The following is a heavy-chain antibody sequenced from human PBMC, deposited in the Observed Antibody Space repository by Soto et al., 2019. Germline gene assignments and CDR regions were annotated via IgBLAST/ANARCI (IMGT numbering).Heavy chain of an antibody. D-gene: IGHD6-19*01. CDR1: GFTFSSYA. V-gene: IGHV3-30-3*01. CDR3: ARDVNSGGVSGWYGELGY. CDR2: ISYDGSNK. J-gene: IGHJ4*02. Sequence: QVQLVESGGGVVQPGRSLRLSCAASGFTFSSYAMHWVREAPGKGLEWVAVISYDGSNKYYADSVKGRFTISRDNSKNTLYLQMNSLRAEDTAVYYCARDVNSGGVSGWYGELGYWGQGTLVTVSS.